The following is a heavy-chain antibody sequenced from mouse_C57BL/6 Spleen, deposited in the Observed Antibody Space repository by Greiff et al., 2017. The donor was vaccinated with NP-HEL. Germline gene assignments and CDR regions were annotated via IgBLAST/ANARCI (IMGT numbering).Heavy chain of an antibody. V-gene: IGHV1-61*01. CDR2: IYPSDSET. CDR3: ARAGYGNYYYFDY. J-gene: IGHJ2*01. Sequence: VQLQQSGAELVRPGSSVKLSCKASGYTFTSYWMAWVKQRPGQGLEWIGNIYPSDSETHYNQKFKDKATLTVDKSSSTAYMQLSSLTSEDSAVYYCARAGYGNYYYFDYWGQGTTLTVSS. D-gene: IGHD2-1*01. CDR1: GYTFTSYW.